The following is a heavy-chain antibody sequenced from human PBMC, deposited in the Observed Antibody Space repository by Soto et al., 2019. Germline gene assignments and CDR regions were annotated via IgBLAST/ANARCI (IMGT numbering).Heavy chain of an antibody. CDR1: GGSIRSYY. V-gene: IGHV4-59*01. CDR2: IYYTEKT. J-gene: IGHJ6*02. Sequence: QVQLQQSGPGLVKPSATLSLTCTVSGGSIRSYYWRWIRQPPGKGLDWIGYIYYTEKTNYNPSLKSRVTISVDTSKNQFSLKLRSVTAADTGVYFCARARFQLLHPYYYGMDVWGQGTAVTVSS. CDR3: ARARFQLLHPYYYGMDV. D-gene: IGHD2-15*01.